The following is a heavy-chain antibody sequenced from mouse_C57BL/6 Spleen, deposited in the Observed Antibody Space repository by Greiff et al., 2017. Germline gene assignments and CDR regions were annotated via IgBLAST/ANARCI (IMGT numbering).Heavy chain of an antibody. V-gene: IGHV5-17*01. J-gene: IGHJ3*01. D-gene: IGHD1-1*01. CDR3: AITTVVARFAY. CDR1: GFTFSDYG. Sequence: EVHLVESGGGLVKPGGSLKLSCAASGFTFSDYGMHWVRQAPEKGLEWVAYISSGSSTIYYADTVKGRFTISRDNAKNTLFLQMTSLRSEDTAMYYCAITTVVARFAYWGQGTLVTVSA. CDR2: ISSGSSTI.